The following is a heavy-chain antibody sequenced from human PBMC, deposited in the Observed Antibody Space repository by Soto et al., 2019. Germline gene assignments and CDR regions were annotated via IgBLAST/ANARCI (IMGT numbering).Heavy chain of an antibody. Sequence: QVRLQQWGAGLLKPSETLSLTCAVYGASFSDSYWNWNRQPPEKGLEWIREINHSGSTIYNTSLESRVTISLDTSRKQFALKMRSATAADTAVYYCAREVPSRYFDLWGRGTPVTVSS. CDR1: GASFSDSY. J-gene: IGHJ2*01. V-gene: IGHV4-34*01. CDR2: INHSGST. D-gene: IGHD1-1*01. CDR3: AREVPSRYFDL.